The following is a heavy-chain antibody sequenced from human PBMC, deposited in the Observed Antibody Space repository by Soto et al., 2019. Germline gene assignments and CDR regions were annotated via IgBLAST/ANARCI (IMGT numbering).Heavy chain of an antibody. Sequence: EVQLVESGGNLVQPGGSLRLSCAASGFNFSDFWMSGVRRAPGRGLEWVANIKEDGSETYYVDSVEGRFTISRDNAKKTLYLQMNSLRADDPALYYCARGGSHSSESWGQGALVTVSS. CDR3: ARGGSHSSES. J-gene: IGHJ4*02. V-gene: IGHV3-7*05. CDR2: IKEDGSET. CDR1: GFNFSDFW. D-gene: IGHD1-26*01.